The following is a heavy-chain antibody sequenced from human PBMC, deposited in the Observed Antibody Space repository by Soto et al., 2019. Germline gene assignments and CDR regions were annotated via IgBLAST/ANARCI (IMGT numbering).Heavy chain of an antibody. V-gene: IGHV4-39*07. D-gene: IGHD5-18*01. J-gene: IGHJ4*02. CDR1: GDSISNSRFY. CDR2: IYHTGNT. CDR3: ARGIQLWPITYYFDY. Sequence: PSETLSLTCSVSGDSISNSRFYWAWIRQPPGKGLEWIGNIYHTGNTNYNPSLKSRVTISVDTSKNQFSLKLSSVTAADTAVYYCARGIQLWPITYYFDYWGQGTLVTVSS.